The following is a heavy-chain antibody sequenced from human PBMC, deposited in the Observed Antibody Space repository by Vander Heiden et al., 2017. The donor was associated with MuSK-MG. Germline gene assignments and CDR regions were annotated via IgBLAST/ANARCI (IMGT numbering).Heavy chain of an antibody. V-gene: IGHV1-18*01. Sequence: QVQLVQSGAAVKKPGASAKVSCKACGYTFISYSISWVRMAPGQGLEGVGRTSADKGHANYPKILQGRVTLPTAPSTSRAAMEPRGLRSDEAAVHYCARGWGDHWGQGTLVTISS. CDR3: ARGWGDH. CDR1: GYTFISYS. D-gene: IGHD7-27*01. J-gene: IGHJ4*02. CDR2: TSADKGHA.